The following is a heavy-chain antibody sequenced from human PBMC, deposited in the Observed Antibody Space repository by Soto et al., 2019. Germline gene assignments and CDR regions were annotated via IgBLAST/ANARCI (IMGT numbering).Heavy chain of an antibody. J-gene: IGHJ5*02. CDR1: GGTFSSYA. D-gene: IGHD3-3*01. CDR3: AIPYYGFWGGRRRLDP. V-gene: IGHV1-69*13. Sequence: ASVKVSWKASGGTFSSYAISWVRRAPGQGLEWMGGIIPSFGTANYAQKFQGRVTITADESTSTVYMERRSLRSDDTAVYYCAIPYYGFWGGRRRLDPRGQGTLVPVSS. CDR2: IIPSFGTA.